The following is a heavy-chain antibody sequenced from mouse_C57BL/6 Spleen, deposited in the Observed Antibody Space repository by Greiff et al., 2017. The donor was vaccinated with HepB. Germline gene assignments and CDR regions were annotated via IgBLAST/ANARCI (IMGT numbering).Heavy chain of an antibody. CDR1: GYTFTSYW. CDR3: ARKDDSYAMDY. V-gene: IGHV1-72*01. Sequence: QVQLKQPGAELVKPGASVKLSCKASGYTFTSYWMHWVKQRPGRGLEWIGRIDPNSGGTKYNEKFKSKATLTVDKPSSTAYMQLSSLTSEDSAVYYCARKDDSYAMDYWGQGTSVTVSS. CDR2: IDPNSGGT. J-gene: IGHJ4*01.